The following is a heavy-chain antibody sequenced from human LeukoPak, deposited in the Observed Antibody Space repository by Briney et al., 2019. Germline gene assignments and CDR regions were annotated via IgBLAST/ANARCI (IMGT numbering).Heavy chain of an antibody. CDR1: GGSIGSYY. CDR2: IDYSGST. CDR3: ARYYYDIIGYPYFDY. D-gene: IGHD3-22*01. V-gene: IGHV4-59*01. J-gene: IGHJ4*02. Sequence: AETLSLTCTVSGGSIGSYYRSWVRQPPGKGLEWLGFIDYSGSTNYNPSLKSRVTISVDASKNQFYLKLSSVTAADTAVYYCARYYYDIIGYPYFDYWGQGTLVTVSS.